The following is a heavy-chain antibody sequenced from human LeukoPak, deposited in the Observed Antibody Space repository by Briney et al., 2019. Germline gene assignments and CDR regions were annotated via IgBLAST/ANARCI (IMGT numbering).Heavy chain of an antibody. CDR1: GFTFSNYA. V-gene: IGHV3-23*01. D-gene: IGHD3-22*01. CDR3: AYTSGPLDY. J-gene: IGHJ4*02. CDR2: IGAGGTGT. Sequence: PGGSLRLSCAASGFTFSNYAMSWVRQALEKGLEWVSDIGAGGTGTYYAESVKGRFTISGDNSKTTLYLQMNSLRAEDTAIYYCAYTSGPLDYWGQGTLVTVSS.